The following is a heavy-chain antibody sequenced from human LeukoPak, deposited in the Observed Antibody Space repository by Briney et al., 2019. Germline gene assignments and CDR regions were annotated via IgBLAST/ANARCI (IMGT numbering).Heavy chain of an antibody. V-gene: IGHV3-23*01. CDR3: AKGPVWGDYYYYYYYMDV. CDR1: GFTFSNYA. J-gene: IGHJ6*03. Sequence: QAGGSLRLSCAASGFTFSNYAMSWVRQAPGKGLEWVSAISGSGGSTYYADSVKGRFTISRDNSKNTLYLQMNSLRAEDTAVHYCAKGPVWGDYYYYYYYMDVWGKGTTVTVSS. D-gene: IGHD2-21*02. CDR2: ISGSGGST.